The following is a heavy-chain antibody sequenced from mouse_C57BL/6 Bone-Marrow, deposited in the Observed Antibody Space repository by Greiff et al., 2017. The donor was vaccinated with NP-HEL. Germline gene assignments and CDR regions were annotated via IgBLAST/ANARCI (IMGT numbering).Heavy chain of an antibody. CDR1: GFTFSSYG. V-gene: IGHV5-6*01. CDR2: ISSGGSYT. CDR3: ARQGHYGSSSWFAY. Sequence: EVQLVESGGDLVKPGGSLKLSCAASGFTFSSYGMSWVRQTPDKRLEWVATISSGGSYTYYPDSVKGRFTISRDNAKNTLYLQMSSLKSEDTAMYYCARQGHYGSSSWFAYWGQGTLVTVSA. J-gene: IGHJ3*01. D-gene: IGHD1-1*01.